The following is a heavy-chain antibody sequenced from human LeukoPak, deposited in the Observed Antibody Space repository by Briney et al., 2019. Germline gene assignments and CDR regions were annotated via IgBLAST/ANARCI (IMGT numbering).Heavy chain of an antibody. CDR3: AGLGRYCSGGSCLLDY. J-gene: IGHJ4*02. CDR2: IIPIFGTA. Sequence: GASVKVSCKASGGTFSSYAISWVRQAPGQGLEWMGGIIPIFGTANYAQKFQGRVTITADKSTSTAYMELSSLRSEDTAVYYCAGLGRYCSGGSCLLDYWGQGTLVTVSS. V-gene: IGHV1-69*06. D-gene: IGHD2-15*01. CDR1: GGTFSSYA.